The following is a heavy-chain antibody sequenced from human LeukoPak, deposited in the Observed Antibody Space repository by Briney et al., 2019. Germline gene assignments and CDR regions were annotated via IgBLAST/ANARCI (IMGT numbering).Heavy chain of an antibody. J-gene: IGHJ4*02. D-gene: IGHD3-9*01. V-gene: IGHV5-51*01. CDR1: GYSFTTSW. CDR2: IYPGNSNT. Sequence: GESLKISCKGSGYSFTTSWIGWVRQMPGKGLECMGIIYPGNSNTRYNPSFQGQVTISADKSISAAYLQWSSLKASDTAMYYCARQDYDILTGYYSYFDYWGQGTLVTVSS. CDR3: ARQDYDILTGYYSYFDY.